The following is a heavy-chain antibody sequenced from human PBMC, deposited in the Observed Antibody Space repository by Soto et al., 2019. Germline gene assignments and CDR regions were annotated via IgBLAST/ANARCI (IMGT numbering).Heavy chain of an antibody. V-gene: IGHV1-69*13. CDR1: GCTFSSYA. D-gene: IGHD5-18*01. CDR3: ASLYGYSYGFGYYYYGMDV. J-gene: IGHJ6*02. Sequence: SVKVSFKASGCTFSSYAISWVRQAPGQGLEWMGGIIPIFGTANYAQKFQGRVTITADESTSTAYMELSSLRSEDTAVYYCASLYGYSYGFGYYYYGMDVWGQGTTVTVSS. CDR2: IIPIFGTA.